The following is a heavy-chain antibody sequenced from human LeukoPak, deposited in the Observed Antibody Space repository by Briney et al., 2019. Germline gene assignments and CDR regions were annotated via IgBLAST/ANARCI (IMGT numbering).Heavy chain of an antibody. CDR1: GYSFTGYW. D-gene: IGHD3-3*01. V-gene: IGHV5-51*01. CDR3: ARLFGSGLFRSGYYPTDYYYYGMDV. J-gene: IGHJ6*02. CDR2: IYPGDSDT. Sequence: GESLKISCKGSGYSFTGYWIGWVRQMPGKGLEWMGIIYPGDSDTRYSPSFQGQVTISADKSISTAYLQWSSLKASDTAMYYCARLFGSGLFRSGYYPTDYYYYGMDVWGRGTTVTVSS.